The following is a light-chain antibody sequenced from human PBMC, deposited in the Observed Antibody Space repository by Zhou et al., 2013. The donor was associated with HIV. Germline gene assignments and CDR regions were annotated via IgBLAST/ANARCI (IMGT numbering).Light chain of an antibody. CDR1: RSLVYRDGNTY. V-gene: IGKV2-24*01. Sequence: DIVMTQSPLSLPVTLGQPASISCRSGRSLVYRDGNTYLSWFQQRPGLSPRRLIYEVSNRFSGVPDRFSGSGAGTDFTLTINRVEAEDVGVYYCMQATRLPYTFGQGAKLEI. J-gene: IGKJ2*01. CDR3: MQATRLPYT. CDR2: EVS.